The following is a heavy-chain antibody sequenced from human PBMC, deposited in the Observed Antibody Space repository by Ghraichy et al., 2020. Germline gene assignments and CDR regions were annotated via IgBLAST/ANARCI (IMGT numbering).Heavy chain of an antibody. CDR3: ARDSISGSYYYYYGMDV. CDR1: GGSISSYY. V-gene: IGHV4-4*07. D-gene: IGHD1-26*01. CDR2: IYTSGST. J-gene: IGHJ6*02. Sequence: SETLSLTCTVSGGSISSYYWSWIRQPAGKGLEWIGRIYTSGSTNYNPSLKSRVTMSVDTSKNQFSLKLSSVTAADTAVYYCARDSISGSYYYYYGMDVWGQGTTVTVSS.